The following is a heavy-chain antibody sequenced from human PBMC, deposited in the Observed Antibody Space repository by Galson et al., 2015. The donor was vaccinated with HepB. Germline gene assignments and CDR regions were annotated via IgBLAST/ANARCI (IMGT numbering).Heavy chain of an antibody. CDR3: ARGAYSSGLRGEYFQH. CDR1: GYTFTSYG. D-gene: IGHD6-19*01. J-gene: IGHJ1*01. V-gene: IGHV1-18*01. Sequence: SVKVSCKASGYTFTSYGISWVRQAPGQGLEWMGWISAYNGNTNYAQKLQGRVTMTTGTSTSTAYMELRSLRSDDTAVYYCARGAYSSGLRGEYFQHWGQGTLVTVSS. CDR2: ISAYNGNT.